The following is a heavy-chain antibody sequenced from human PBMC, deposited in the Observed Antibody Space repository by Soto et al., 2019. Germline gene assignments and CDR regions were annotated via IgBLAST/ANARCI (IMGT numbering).Heavy chain of an antibody. Sequence: SDTLSLTCTACGGTICSYDGAWIRQPPGKGLEWIGHIYYSGSTNYNPSLKSRVTISVDTSKNQFSLKLSSVTAADTAVYYCARGWSGKDAFDIWGQGIIVT. CDR1: GGTICSYD. V-gene: IGHV4-59*07. J-gene: IGHJ3*02. CDR3: ARGWSGKDAFDI. CDR2: IYYSGST. D-gene: IGHD3-3*01.